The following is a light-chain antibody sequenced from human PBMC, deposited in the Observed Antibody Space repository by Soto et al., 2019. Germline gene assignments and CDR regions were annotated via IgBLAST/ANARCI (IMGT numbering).Light chain of an antibody. CDR2: KAS. Sequence: DIQMTQSPSTLSASVGDRVTITCRASQSISSWLAWYQQKPGKAPKLLIYKASSLESGVPSRFSGRGSGTEFTLTISSLQPDDFATYYCQQYNSYPGTFGQGTKVDIK. CDR3: QQYNSYPGT. J-gene: IGKJ1*01. V-gene: IGKV1-5*03. CDR1: QSISSW.